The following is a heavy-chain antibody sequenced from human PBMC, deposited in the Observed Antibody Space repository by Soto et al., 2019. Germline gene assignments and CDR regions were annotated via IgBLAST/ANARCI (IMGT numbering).Heavy chain of an antibody. CDR2: INPSGGST. CDR3: ARDAAVPLSAEYFQH. D-gene: IGHD6-19*01. V-gene: IGHV1-46*03. J-gene: IGHJ1*01. CDR1: GYTFTSYY. Sequence: ASVKVSCKASGYTFTSYYMHWVRQAPGQGLEWMGIINPSGGSTSYAQKFQGRVTMTRDTSTSTVYMELSSLRSEDTAVYYCARDAAVPLSAEYFQHWGQGTLVTVSS.